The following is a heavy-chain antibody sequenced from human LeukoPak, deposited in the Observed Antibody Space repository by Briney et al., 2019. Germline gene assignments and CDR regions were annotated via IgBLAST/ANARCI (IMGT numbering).Heavy chain of an antibody. V-gene: IGHV4-34*01. CDR1: GGSFSGYY. J-gene: IGHJ3*02. CDR2: INHSGST. D-gene: IGHD3-3*01. Sequence: SETLSLTCAVYGGSFSGYYWSWIRQPPGKGLEWIGEINHSGSTNYNPSLKSRVTISVDTSKNQFSLKLSSVTAADTAVYYCARGGSRFLEWLLLWGAFDIWGQGTMVTVSS. CDR3: ARGGSRFLEWLLLWGAFDI.